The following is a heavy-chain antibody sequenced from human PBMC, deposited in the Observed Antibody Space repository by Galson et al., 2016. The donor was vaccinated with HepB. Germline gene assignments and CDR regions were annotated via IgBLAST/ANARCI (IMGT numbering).Heavy chain of an antibody. V-gene: IGHV3-48*03. CDR1: GFTFSRYE. CDR3: ARDAWEVNALDI. Sequence: SLRLSCAASGFTFSRYEMNWVRQAPGKGLEWVSYISGSGTTIYYADSVKGRFTISRDNSKNTLYLQMNSLRAEDTAVYYCARDAWEVNALDIWGQGTLVTVSS. J-gene: IGHJ4*02. D-gene: IGHD1-26*01. CDR2: ISGSGTTI.